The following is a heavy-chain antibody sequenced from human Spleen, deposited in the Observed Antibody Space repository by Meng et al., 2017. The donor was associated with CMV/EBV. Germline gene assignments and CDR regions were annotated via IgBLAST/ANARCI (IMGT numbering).Heavy chain of an antibody. J-gene: IGHJ3*01. D-gene: IGHD3-16*02. CDR2: ISGSGDYT. CDR3: AKDRGESYLTAGRQGFDV. Sequence: GESLKISCGAAGFSFITYAMSLVRQAPGKGLEWVSTISGSGDYTYYADSVKGRLTISRDNSRNTLYLQMNSLRAEDTAVYYCAKDRGESYLTAGRQGFDVWGQGTMVTVSS. V-gene: IGHV3-23*01. CDR1: GFSFITYA.